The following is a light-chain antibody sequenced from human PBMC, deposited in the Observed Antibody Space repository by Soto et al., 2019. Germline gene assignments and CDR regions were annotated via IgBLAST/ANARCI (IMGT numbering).Light chain of an antibody. CDR3: QQSYSTPWT. Sequence: DIQMTQSPSSVSASVGDRVTITCRASQDISSYLNWYQQKPGKAPKLLIYAASSLQSGVPSRFSGSGSGTDFTLTISSLQPEDFATYYCQQSYSTPWTFGQGTKVDIK. CDR2: AAS. CDR1: QDISSY. V-gene: IGKV1-39*01. J-gene: IGKJ1*01.